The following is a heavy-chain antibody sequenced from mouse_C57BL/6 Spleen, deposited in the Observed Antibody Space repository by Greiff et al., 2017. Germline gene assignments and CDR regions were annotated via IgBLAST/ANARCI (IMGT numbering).Heavy chain of an antibody. CDR2: INPNYGTT. D-gene: IGHD1-1*01. J-gene: IGHJ2*01. V-gene: IGHV1-39*01. Sequence: VQLQQSGPELVKPGASVKISCKASGYSFTDYNMNWVKQSNGKSLEWIGVINPNYGTTSYNQKFKGKATLTVDQSSSTAYMQLNSLTSEDSAVYYCASLYYYGSSGENYFDYWGQGTTLTVSS. CDR3: ASLYYYGSSGENYFDY. CDR1: GYSFTDYN.